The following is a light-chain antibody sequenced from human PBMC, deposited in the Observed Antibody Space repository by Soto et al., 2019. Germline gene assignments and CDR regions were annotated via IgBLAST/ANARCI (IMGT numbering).Light chain of an antibody. V-gene: IGKV3-15*01. CDR1: QSVSTA. Sequence: EIVMTQSPATLSVSPGERATLSCRASQSVSTALAWYQHKPGQAPRLLIHGASTRAAGVPARFSGSGSGTEFALTISSLQSEDFATYYCQQSYSTPPTFGPGTKVDIK. CDR2: GAS. CDR3: QQSYSTPPT. J-gene: IGKJ3*01.